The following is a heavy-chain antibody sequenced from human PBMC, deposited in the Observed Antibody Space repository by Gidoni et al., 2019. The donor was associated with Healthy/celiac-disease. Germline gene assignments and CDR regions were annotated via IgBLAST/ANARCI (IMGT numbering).Heavy chain of an antibody. CDR2: IYYSGST. J-gene: IGHJ6*02. Sequence: QVQLQESGPGLVKPSQTLSLTCTVSGGYLSSRDYYWSWSRQPPGKGLEWIGYIYYSGSTYYNPSLKSRVTISVDTSKNQFSLKLSSVTAADTAVYYCARENYYGSGSYYAYYYGMDVWGQGTTVTVSS. D-gene: IGHD3-10*01. CDR1: GGYLSSRDYY. CDR3: ARENYYGSGSYYAYYYGMDV. V-gene: IGHV4-30-4*01.